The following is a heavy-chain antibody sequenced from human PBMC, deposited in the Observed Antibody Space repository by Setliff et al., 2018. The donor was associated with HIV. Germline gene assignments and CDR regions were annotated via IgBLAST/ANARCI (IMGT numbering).Heavy chain of an antibody. CDR2: ISSTGNTT. CDR3: AREGRITSFGVIIPGSNALDV. CDR1: GFTFFSYE. J-gene: IGHJ6*02. Sequence: GESLKISCAASGFTFFSYEMNWVRQAPGKGLEWISYISSTGNTTYYADSVKGRFTISRDNAKNSLSLQMNSLRPEDTAVYYCAREGRITSFGVIIPGSNALDVWGQGTTVTVSS. D-gene: IGHD3-3*01. V-gene: IGHV3-48*03.